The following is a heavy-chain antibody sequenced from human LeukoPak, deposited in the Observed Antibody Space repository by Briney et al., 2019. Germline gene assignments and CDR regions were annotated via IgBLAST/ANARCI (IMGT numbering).Heavy chain of an antibody. D-gene: IGHD3-22*01. J-gene: IGHJ3*02. Sequence: GGSLRLSCAVSGFTFSSDAMSWVRQAPGKGLEWVSSISGSGGSTYYADSVKGRFTISRDNSKNTLYLQMNSLRAEDTAVYYCAKPITMIVVPPSHDAFDIWGQGTMVTVSS. CDR3: AKPITMIVVPPSHDAFDI. CDR1: GFTFSSDA. V-gene: IGHV3-23*01. CDR2: ISGSGGST.